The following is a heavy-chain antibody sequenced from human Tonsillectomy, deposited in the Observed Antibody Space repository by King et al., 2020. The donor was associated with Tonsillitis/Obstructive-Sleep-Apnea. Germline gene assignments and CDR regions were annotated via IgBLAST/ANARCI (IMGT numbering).Heavy chain of an antibody. J-gene: IGHJ3*02. CDR1: RFSFSNFA. V-gene: IGHV3-30*04. Sequence: VQLVQSGGGVVQPGGSLRLSCAASRFSFSNFAVHWVRQAPGKGVEWVTVISSDGSTKYYAESVKGRFTISRDTSNNSVYLQMNGLKAEDTAVYYCATYRSNLLLDSLDIWGQGTLLAVSS. CDR3: ATYRSNLLLDSLDI. CDR2: ISSDGSTK. D-gene: IGHD3-16*02.